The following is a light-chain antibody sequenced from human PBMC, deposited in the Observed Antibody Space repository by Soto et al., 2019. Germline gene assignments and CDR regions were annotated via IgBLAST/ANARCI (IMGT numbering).Light chain of an antibody. CDR3: QQYGNSPIN. J-gene: IGKJ5*01. CDR2: GAS. V-gene: IGKV3-20*01. CDR1: QSVSISY. Sequence: EIVLTQSPGTLSLSPGERATLSCRASQSVSISYLAWYQQKPVQAPSLLISGASSRATGIPDRFSCSGSGTDFTLTISRLEPEDFAIYYCQQYGNSPINFGQGTRLEIK.